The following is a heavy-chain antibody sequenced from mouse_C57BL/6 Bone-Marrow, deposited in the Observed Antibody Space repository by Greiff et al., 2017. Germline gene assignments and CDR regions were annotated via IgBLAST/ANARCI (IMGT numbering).Heavy chain of an antibody. CDR3: ARLNWAWFAY. D-gene: IGHD4-1*01. CDR1: GFTFSSYG. J-gene: IGHJ3*01. Sequence: EVKLVESGGDLVKPGGSLKLSCAASGFTFSSYGMSWVRQTPDKRLAWVATISSGGSYTYYPDSVKGRFPISRDNAKNTLYLQMSSLKSEDTAMYYCARLNWAWFAYWGQGTRVTVSA. V-gene: IGHV5-6*01. CDR2: ISSGGSYT.